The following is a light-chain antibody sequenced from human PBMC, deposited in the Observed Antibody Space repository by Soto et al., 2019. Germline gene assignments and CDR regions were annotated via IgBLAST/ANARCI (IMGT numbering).Light chain of an antibody. CDR1: SSDVGAFNY. J-gene: IGLJ2*01. V-gene: IGLV2-8*01. Sequence: QSVLTQPPSASGSPGQSVTISCAGTSSDVGAFNYVSWYQQLPGKAPKLMIYEVTKRPSGVPDRCSGSKSGNTASLTVSGLQAEDEADYYCSSYAGSNNVIFGGGTKLTVL. CDR2: EVT. CDR3: SSYAGSNNVI.